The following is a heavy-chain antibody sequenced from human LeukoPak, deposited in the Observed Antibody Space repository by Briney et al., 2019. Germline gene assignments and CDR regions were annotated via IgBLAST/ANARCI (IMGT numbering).Heavy chain of an antibody. V-gene: IGHV3-23*01. CDR2: ISGSGGTT. J-gene: IGHJ3*02. D-gene: IGHD5-18*01. Sequence: GGSLRLSCAASGFTFSSFAMNWVRQAPGKGLEWVSSISGSGGTTYYAGSVKGRFTISRDNSKNTLYLQMNSLRADDTAVYYCAGVDAAMPDAFDIWGQGTTVTVSS. CDR3: AGVDAAMPDAFDI. CDR1: GFTFSSFA.